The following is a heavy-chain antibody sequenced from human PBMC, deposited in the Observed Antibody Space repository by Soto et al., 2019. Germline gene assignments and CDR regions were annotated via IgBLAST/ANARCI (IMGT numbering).Heavy chain of an antibody. CDR3: ARGDSTDCSNGVCSFFYNHDMDV. D-gene: IGHD2-8*01. V-gene: IGHV1-2*04. Sequence: ASVKVSCKASGYSFTDYHIHWVRQAPGQGLEWLGRINPKSGGTSTAQKFQGWVTMTTDTSISTASTELTRLTSDDTAIYYCARGDSTDCSNGVCSFFYNHDMDVWGQGTTVTVSS. CDR2: INPKSGGT. J-gene: IGHJ6*02. CDR1: GYSFTDYH.